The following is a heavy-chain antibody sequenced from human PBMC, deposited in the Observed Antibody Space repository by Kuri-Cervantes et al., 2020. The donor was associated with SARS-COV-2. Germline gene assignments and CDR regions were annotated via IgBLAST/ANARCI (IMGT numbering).Heavy chain of an antibody. D-gene: IGHD3-22*01. CDR2: INPNSGGT. J-gene: IGHJ6*02. Sequence: ASVKVSCKASGYTFIGYYTHWVRQAPGQGLEWMGWINPNSGGTNYAQKFQGWVTMTRDTSISTAYMELSRLRSDDTAVYYCARGPYYYDSSGYYTSVYYYYGMDVWGQGTTVTVSS. CDR1: GYTFIGYY. CDR3: ARGPYYYDSSGYYTSVYYYYGMDV. V-gene: IGHV1-2*04.